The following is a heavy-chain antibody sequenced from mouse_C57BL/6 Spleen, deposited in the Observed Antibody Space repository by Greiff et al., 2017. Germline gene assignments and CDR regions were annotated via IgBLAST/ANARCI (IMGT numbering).Heavy chain of an antibody. CDR3: ARKIRTVTGFAY. J-gene: IGHJ3*01. Sequence: QVQLQQPGAELVKPGASVKMSCKASGYTFTSYWITWVKQRPGQGLEWIGDIYPGSGSTNYNEKFKSKATLPVDQSSSTAYMQLSSLTSEDSAVYYCARKIRTVTGFAYWGQGTLVTVSA. CDR2: IYPGSGST. CDR1: GYTFTSYW. V-gene: IGHV1-55*01. D-gene: IGHD4-1*01.